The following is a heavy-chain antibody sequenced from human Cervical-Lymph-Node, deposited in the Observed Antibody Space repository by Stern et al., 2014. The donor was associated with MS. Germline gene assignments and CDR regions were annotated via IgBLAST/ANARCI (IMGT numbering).Heavy chain of an antibody. Sequence: QLVQSGAEVKKPGASVKVSCKASGYTFTSYYMHWVQQAPGQGLEWMGIINLSGGSTSYAQKFQGRVTMTRDTSSSTVYMELSSMSSEDSAVYYCAISYCSSTSCYYYYGIDVWGHGTTVTVSS. J-gene: IGHJ6*02. D-gene: IGHD2-2*01. CDR2: INLSGGST. CDR1: GYTFTSYY. CDR3: AISYCSSTSCYYYYGIDV. V-gene: IGHV1-46*01.